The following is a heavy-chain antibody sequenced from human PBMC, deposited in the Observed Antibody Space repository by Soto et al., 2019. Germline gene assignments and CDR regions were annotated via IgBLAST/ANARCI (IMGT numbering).Heavy chain of an antibody. CDR2: IYYSGST. Sequence: SETLSLTCTVSGGSISSYYWSWIRQPPGKGLEWIGYIYYSGSTNYNPSLKSRVTISVDTSKNQFSLKLSSVTAADTAVYYCARSGGIAVAGFQKYNWFDPWGQGTLVTVSS. CDR1: GGSISSYY. D-gene: IGHD6-19*01. CDR3: ARSGGIAVAGFQKYNWFDP. J-gene: IGHJ5*02. V-gene: IGHV4-59*08.